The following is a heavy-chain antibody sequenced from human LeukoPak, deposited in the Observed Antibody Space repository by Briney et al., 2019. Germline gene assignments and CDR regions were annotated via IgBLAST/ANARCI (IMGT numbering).Heavy chain of an antibody. D-gene: IGHD5-18*01. CDR2: ISGDGGST. V-gene: IGHV3-43*02. CDR1: GFXFDDYA. CDR3: EKIPRGYSYGNYYYGMDV. J-gene: IGHJ6*02. Sequence: GGSLRLSCAASGFXFDDYAIHWVRQAPGKGLEWVSLISGDGGSTYYADSLKGRFTISRDNSKNSLYLQMNSLRTEDTALYYCEKIPRGYSYGNYYYGMDVWGQGTAVTVSS.